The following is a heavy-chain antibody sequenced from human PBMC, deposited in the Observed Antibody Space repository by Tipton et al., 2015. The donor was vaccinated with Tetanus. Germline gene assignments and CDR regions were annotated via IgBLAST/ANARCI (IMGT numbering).Heavy chain of an antibody. CDR3: VRDGGSSGWLAY. Sequence: SLRPSCAASGFTFRTYWMHWIRQAPGKGLDWVSHINSDGRTTDYADSVKGRFTISRDNAKNTLYLQMNSLRVEDTAVYYCVRDGGSSGWLAYWGQGTLVTVSS. D-gene: IGHD6-19*01. CDR2: INSDGRTT. J-gene: IGHJ4*02. CDR1: GFTFRTYW. V-gene: IGHV3-74*01.